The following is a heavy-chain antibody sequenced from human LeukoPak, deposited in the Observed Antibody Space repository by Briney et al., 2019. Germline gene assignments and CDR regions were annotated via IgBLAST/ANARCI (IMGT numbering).Heavy chain of an antibody. D-gene: IGHD1-1*01. CDR3: ARVRSAEERAGAY. CDR1: GYTFSDFY. V-gene: IGHV1-2*02. CDR2: ITPKSGDT. J-gene: IGHJ4*02. Sequence: GASVKVSCKASGYTFSDFYIHWVRQAPGQALEYVGWITPKSGDTYSPQRFQGRVTMTRDASISTAYMELSSLRSDDTAVYFCARVRSAEERAGAYWGQGTLVTVSS.